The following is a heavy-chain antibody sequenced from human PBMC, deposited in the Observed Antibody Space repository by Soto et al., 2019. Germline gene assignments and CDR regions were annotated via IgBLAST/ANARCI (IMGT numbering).Heavy chain of an antibody. CDR1: GGSITSYF. Sequence: QVQLQESGPRVLRPSETLSLSCTVSGGSITSYFWNWIRQPAGKGLEGIGRMSTPGSTKSRDIMSVDTSENKFSLKLTSVTAADTAIYYCVRRPRSGNAQQNHWYFDLWGRGTLVTVSS. D-gene: IGHD2-15*01. CDR3: VRRPRSGNAQQNHWYFDL. V-gene: IGHV4-4*07. CDR2: MSTPGST. J-gene: IGHJ2*01.